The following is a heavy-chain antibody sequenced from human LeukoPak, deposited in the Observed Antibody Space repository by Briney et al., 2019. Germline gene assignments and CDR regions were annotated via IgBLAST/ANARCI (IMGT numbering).Heavy chain of an antibody. CDR2: FYHGGST. CDR3: ARRRGYSYGLDY. Sequence: SETLSLTCTVSGYSITSDYYWGWIRQPPGKGLEWIGSFYHGGSTYYNPSLKSRVTISVDTSKNQFSLKLSSVTAADTAVYYCARRRGYSYGLDYWGQGTLVTVSS. V-gene: IGHV4-38-2*02. J-gene: IGHJ4*02. D-gene: IGHD5-18*01. CDR1: GYSITSDYY.